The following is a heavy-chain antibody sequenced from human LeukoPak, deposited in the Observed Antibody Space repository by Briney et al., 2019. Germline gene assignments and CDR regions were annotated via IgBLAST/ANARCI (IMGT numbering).Heavy chain of an antibody. D-gene: IGHD4-23*01. V-gene: IGHV3-11*04. J-gene: IGHJ6*03. Sequence: PGGSLRLSCAASGFTFSDYYMSWIRQAPGEGLEWVSYIISSGRTIYYADSVKGRFTISRDNAKSSLYMQMYSLRAEDTAVYYRAREVTPYYYMDVWGKGTTVTVSS. CDR2: IISSGRTI. CDR3: AREVTPYYYMDV. CDR1: GFTFSDYY.